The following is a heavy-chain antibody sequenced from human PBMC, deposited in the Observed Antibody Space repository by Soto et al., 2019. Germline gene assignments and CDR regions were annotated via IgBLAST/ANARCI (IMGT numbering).Heavy chain of an antibody. CDR3: ARDIRGYSRAFDY. D-gene: IGHD5-18*01. CDR1: GGSVSSASYY. J-gene: IGHJ4*02. Sequence: LSLTCTVSGGSVSSASYYWTWIRQPPGKGLEWIGYIYYTGNTNYNPSLKSRVTISVDTSKNQFSLKLTSVTAADTAVYYCARDIRGYSRAFDYWGQGTLVTVSS. V-gene: IGHV4-61*01. CDR2: IYYTGNT.